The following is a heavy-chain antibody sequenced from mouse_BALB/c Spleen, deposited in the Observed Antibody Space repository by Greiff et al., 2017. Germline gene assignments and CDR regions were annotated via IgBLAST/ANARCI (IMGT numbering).Heavy chain of an antibody. J-gene: IGHJ3*01. CDR3: ASAYYGKSWFAY. Sequence: EVQLQESGPELVKPGASVKMSCKASGYTFTSYVMHWVKQKPGQGLEWIGNINPYNDGTKYNEKFKGKATLTSDKSSSTAYMELSSLTSEDYAVYCCASAYYGKSWFAYWGQGTLVTVSA. D-gene: IGHD2-10*01. CDR2: INPYNDGT. V-gene: IGHV1-14*01. CDR1: GYTFTSYV.